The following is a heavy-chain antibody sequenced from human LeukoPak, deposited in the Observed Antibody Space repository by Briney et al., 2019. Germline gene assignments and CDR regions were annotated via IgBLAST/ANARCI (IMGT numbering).Heavy chain of an antibody. Sequence: GASVKVSCKASGHTFTGYYMHWVRQAPGQGLEWMGWINPNSGGTNYAQKFQGRVTMTRDTSISTAYMELSRLRSDDTAVYYCARGTYYYGSGNLDWMGYWGQGTLVTVSS. V-gene: IGHV1-2*02. J-gene: IGHJ4*02. D-gene: IGHD3-10*01. CDR2: INPNSGGT. CDR1: GHTFTGYY. CDR3: ARGTYYYGSGNLDWMGY.